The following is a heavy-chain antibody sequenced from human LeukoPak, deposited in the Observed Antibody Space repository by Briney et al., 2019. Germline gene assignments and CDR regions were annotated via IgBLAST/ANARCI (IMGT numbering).Heavy chain of an antibody. V-gene: IGHV4-39*01. D-gene: IGHD2-2*01. CDR2: IYYSGST. J-gene: IGHJ6*03. CDR3: ARHYCSGTTCSQGDFYYYMDV. CDR1: GGSISSSSYY. Sequence: SETLSLTCTVSGGSISSSSYYWGWIRQPPGKGLEWIGSIYYSGSTYYNPSLKSRVTISVDTSKNQFSLRLTSVTAADTAVYYCARHYCSGTTCSQGDFYYYMDVWGKGTTVTVSS.